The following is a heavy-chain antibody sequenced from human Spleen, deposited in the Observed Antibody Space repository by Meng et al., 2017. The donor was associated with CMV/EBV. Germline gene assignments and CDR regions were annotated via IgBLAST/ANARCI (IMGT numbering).Heavy chain of an antibody. Sequence: GGSLRLSCAVSGFTFSRYAMHWVRQAPGKGLEWVALISYDGSEKYYADSAKGRFTISRDNSKNSLYLQMDSLRAEDTAVYYCAKDRIYSSNWYGYPDYWGQGTLVTVSS. CDR1: GFTFSRYA. J-gene: IGHJ4*02. CDR3: AKDRIYSSNWYGYPDY. V-gene: IGHV3-30*04. CDR2: ISYDGSEK. D-gene: IGHD6-13*01.